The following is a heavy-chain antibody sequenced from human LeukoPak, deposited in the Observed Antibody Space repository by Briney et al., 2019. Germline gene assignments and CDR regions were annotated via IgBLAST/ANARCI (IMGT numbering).Heavy chain of an antibody. CDR1: GFTFSSYE. Sequence: KPGGSLRLSCAAPGFTFSSYEMNWVRQAPGKGLEWVSYISSSSSYIYYADSVKGRFTISRDNAKNSLYLQMNSLRAEDTAVYYCARDPSAPAVAGRVSDYWGQGTLVTVSS. V-gene: IGHV3-21*05. CDR2: ISSSSSYI. D-gene: IGHD6-19*01. J-gene: IGHJ4*02. CDR3: ARDPSAPAVAGRVSDY.